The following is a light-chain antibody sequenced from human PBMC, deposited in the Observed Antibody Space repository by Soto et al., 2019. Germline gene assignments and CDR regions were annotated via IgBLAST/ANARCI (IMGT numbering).Light chain of an antibody. CDR2: GAS. V-gene: IGKV1-5*01. CDR1: QNIGLS. J-gene: IGKJ1*01. CDR3: EQYRRYPWT. Sequence: DIQMTQSPCTLSASLGCIFTLTWRASQNIGLSLAWFQQKPGKAPKLLIYGASSLESGVPSRFSGSGSGTEFTLTISSLQPDDFATYYCEQYRRYPWTFGQGTKVDIK.